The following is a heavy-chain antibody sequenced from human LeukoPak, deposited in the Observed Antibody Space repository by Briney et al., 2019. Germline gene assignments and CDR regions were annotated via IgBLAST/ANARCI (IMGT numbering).Heavy chain of an antibody. V-gene: IGHV4-59*01. CDR2: LLYTGSA. CDR1: GVTINSYN. Sequence: ASETLSLTCTVSGVTINSYNWGWIRQSPGKGLEWIGYLLYTGSANYNPSLKSRVTIPLDTSKNQFSLTLSSVTAADRAVYYCAKRVAVTGNWCFDLWGRGTLVTVSS. D-gene: IGHD6-19*01. J-gene: IGHJ2*01. CDR3: AKRVAVTGNWCFDL.